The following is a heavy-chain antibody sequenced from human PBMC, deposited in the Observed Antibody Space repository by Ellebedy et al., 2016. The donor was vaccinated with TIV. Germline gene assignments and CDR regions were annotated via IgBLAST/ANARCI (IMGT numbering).Heavy chain of an antibody. Sequence: GESLKISXAASGFTFSSYSMNWVRQAPGKGLEWVSSISSSGNYIYYADSMKGRFTISRDNAKNSLYLQMNSLRAEDTAVYYCAKKYYYGSGSYYDVLDYWGQGTLVTVSS. D-gene: IGHD3-10*01. CDR1: GFTFSSYS. J-gene: IGHJ4*02. V-gene: IGHV3-21*04. CDR2: ISSSGNYI. CDR3: AKKYYYGSGSYYDVLDY.